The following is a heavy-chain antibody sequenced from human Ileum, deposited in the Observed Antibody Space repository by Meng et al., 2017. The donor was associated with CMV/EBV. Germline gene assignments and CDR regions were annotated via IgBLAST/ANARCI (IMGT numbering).Heavy chain of an antibody. V-gene: IGHV3-23*03. CDR2: IYSGGSST. D-gene: IGHD6-13*01. J-gene: IGHJ5*02. Sequence: GESLKISCAASGFTFSSYAMSWVRQAPGKGLEWVSVIYSGGSSTYYADSVKGRFSISRDNLKNTLYLQMNSLRPEDTAVYYCVKEGGVAAAGKGWFDHWGQGALVTVSS. CDR1: GFTFSSYA. CDR3: VKEGGVAAAGKGWFDH.